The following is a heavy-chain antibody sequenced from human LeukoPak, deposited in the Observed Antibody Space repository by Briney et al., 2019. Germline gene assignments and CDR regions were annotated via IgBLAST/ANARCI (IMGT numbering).Heavy chain of an antibody. CDR3: AKRGVVIRVILVGFHKEAYYFDS. Sequence: GGSLRLSRAVSGITLSNYGMSWVRQAPGKGLEWVEGISGSGGRTNYADSVKGRLTISRDNPKNTLYLQMNSLRAEDTAVYFCAKRGVVIRVILVGFHKEAYYFDSWGQGALVTVSS. D-gene: IGHD3-22*01. CDR2: ISGSGGRT. J-gene: IGHJ4*02. V-gene: IGHV3-23*01. CDR1: GITLSNYG.